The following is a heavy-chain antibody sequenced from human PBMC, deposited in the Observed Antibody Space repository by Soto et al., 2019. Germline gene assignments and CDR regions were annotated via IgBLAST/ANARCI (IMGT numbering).Heavy chain of an antibody. CDR3: AKDHMAWVGLFDS. Sequence: EVQLMESGGGLVQPGRSLRLSCAASGFTFDNYAMHWVRQVPGKGLEWVSGISWNSGNIGYADSVKGRFTISRDNAQNSLYLQMNSLRSEDTAFYYCAKDHMAWVGLFDSWGQGTLVTVSS. CDR2: ISWNSGNI. CDR1: GFTFDNYA. V-gene: IGHV3-9*01. D-gene: IGHD2-21*01. J-gene: IGHJ4*02.